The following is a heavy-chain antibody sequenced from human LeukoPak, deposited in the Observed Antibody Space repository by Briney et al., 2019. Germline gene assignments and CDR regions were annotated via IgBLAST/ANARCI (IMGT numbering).Heavy chain of an antibody. CDR3: ASAPMTYSGTYYGEDY. CDR2: IKQDGSEK. CDR1: GFTFSTYW. J-gene: IGHJ4*02. V-gene: IGHV3-7*01. Sequence: GGSLRLSCAASGFTFSTYWMSWVRQAPGKGLEWVANIKQDGSEKYYMDSVKGRFTISRDNAKNSLYLQMNSLRAEDTAVYYYASAPMTYSGTYYGEDYWGQGTLVTVST. D-gene: IGHD1-26*01.